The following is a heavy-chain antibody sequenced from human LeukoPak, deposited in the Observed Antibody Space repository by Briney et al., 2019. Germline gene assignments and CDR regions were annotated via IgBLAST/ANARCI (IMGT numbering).Heavy chain of an antibody. V-gene: IGHV3-21*01. CDR3: TRDPSAATRSGDYFDY. CDR2: ISSSNTYI. J-gene: IGHJ4*02. CDR1: GFTFSSFG. D-gene: IGHD6-13*01. Sequence: RGSLRLSCAASGFTFSSFGMNWVRQAPGKGLEWVSSISSSNTYIYYADSVKGRFTISRDNAKNSLYLQMNSLRAEDTAVFYCTRDPSAATRSGDYFDYWGQGTLVTVSS.